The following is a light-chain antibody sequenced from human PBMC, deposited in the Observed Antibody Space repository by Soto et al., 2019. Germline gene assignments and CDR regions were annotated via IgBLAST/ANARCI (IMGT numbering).Light chain of an antibody. CDR2: DVR. Sequence: QSVLTQPASVSWSPGQSSTISCTGTSSDVGGYNCVSWYQQHPGKAPKFIIYDVRNRPSGVSNRFSGSRSGNTGSLTISGLQAEDEADYYCRSYTSRSTVIFGGGTKLTVL. V-gene: IGLV2-14*03. CDR1: SSDVGGYNC. J-gene: IGLJ2*01. CDR3: RSYTSRSTVI.